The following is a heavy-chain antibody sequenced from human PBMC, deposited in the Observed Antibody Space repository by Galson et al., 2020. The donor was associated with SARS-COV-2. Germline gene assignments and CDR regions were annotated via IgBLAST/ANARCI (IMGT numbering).Heavy chain of an antibody. J-gene: IGHJ4*02. Sequence: GESLKISCKVSGYNFTTYWIGWVRQTPGKGLEWMGVIYPADSDTRYSPSFQGQVTISADKSISTTFLQWTSLKASDSAMYYCARHGSRYSAYAPFNRWGQGTLVTVSS. CDR1: GYNFTTYW. D-gene: IGHD5-12*01. V-gene: IGHV5-51*01. CDR3: ARHGSRYSAYAPFNR. CDR2: IYPADSDT.